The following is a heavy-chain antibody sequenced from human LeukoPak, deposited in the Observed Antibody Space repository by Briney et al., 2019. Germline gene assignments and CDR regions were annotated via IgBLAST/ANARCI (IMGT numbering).Heavy chain of an antibody. CDR3: AREVAPGGFDY. D-gene: IGHD4-23*01. Sequence: GASVKVSCKASGYTFKSYAMNWVRQAPGQGLECLGWINTNTGNPTYAQGFTGRFVFSLGTSVSTAYLQISSLKAEDTGVYYCAREVAPGGFDYWGQGTLVTVSS. V-gene: IGHV7-4-1*02. J-gene: IGHJ4*02. CDR1: GYTFKSYA. CDR2: INTNTGNP.